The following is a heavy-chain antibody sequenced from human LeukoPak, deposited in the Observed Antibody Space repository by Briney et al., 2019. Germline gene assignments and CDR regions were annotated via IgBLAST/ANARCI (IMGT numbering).Heavy chain of an antibody. J-gene: IGHJ5*02. Sequence: ASETLSLTCTVSGGSISSYYWSWIRQPAGKGLEWIGRIYTSGSTTYNPSLKSRVTMSVDTSKNQFSLKLSSVTAADTAVYFCTRDTGTTGEVKFDPWGQGTLVTVSS. CDR2: IYTSGST. V-gene: IGHV4-4*07. CDR1: GGSISSYY. CDR3: TRDTGTTGEVKFDP. D-gene: IGHD4-17*01.